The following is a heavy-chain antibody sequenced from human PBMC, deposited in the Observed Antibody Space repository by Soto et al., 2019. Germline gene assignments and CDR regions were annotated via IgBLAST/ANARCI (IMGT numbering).Heavy chain of an antibody. CDR3: VRTSLVVAVATREDF. CDR1: GFTFSNYW. D-gene: IGHD2-15*01. CDR2: IDSDGRRI. V-gene: IGHV3-74*01. J-gene: IGHJ4*02. Sequence: EVQLVESGGGLVQPGESLRLSCAASGFTFSNYWMHWVRQAPGKGLVWVSRIDSDGRRITYTDFVKGRFTISRDNAKNTVFLDMNSLTAEDTAVYYCVRTSLVVAVATREDFWGQGTLVTVSS.